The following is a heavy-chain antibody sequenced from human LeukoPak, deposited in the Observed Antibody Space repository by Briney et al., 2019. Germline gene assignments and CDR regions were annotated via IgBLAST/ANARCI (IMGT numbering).Heavy chain of an antibody. CDR2: IKRNSNTI. V-gene: IGHV3-48*04. Sequence: GGSLRLSGTASGLTFSNYSMNWVRQAPGKGLEWLSYIKRNSNTIYYADSVEGRFFISRDNAEKSLYLQMNSLRVEDTGVYFCASRFYWGQGALVTVSS. J-gene: IGHJ4*02. CDR3: ASRFY. CDR1: GLTFSNYS.